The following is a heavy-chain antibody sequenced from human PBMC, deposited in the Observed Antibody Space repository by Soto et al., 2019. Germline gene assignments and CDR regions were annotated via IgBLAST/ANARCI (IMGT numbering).Heavy chain of an antibody. CDR3: ARVYRGHSSSPGLWYYYYYYGMDV. CDR2: ISYDGSNK. J-gene: IGHJ6*02. D-gene: IGHD6-6*01. CDR1: GFTFSSYA. Sequence: GGSMRLSCAAAGFTFSSYARHWVRQAPGKGLEWVAVISYDGSNKYYADSVKGRFTISRDNSKNTLYLQMNSLRAEDTAVYYCARVYRGHSSSPGLWYYYYYYGMDVWGQGTTVTVSS. V-gene: IGHV3-30-3*01.